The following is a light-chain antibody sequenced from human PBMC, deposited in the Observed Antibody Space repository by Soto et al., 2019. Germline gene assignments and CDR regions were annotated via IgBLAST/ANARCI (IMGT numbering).Light chain of an antibody. J-gene: IGLJ1*01. CDR2: DVT. V-gene: IGLV2-11*01. Sequence: QSVLTQPRSVSGSPGQSVTISCTGTSSDVGGYNFVSWYQQHPGKAPKLMIYDVTKRPSGVPDRFSGSKSGNTASLTISGLQAADEADYYCCSFAGSVDVFGAGTKLTVL. CDR3: CSFAGSVDV. CDR1: SSDVGGYNF.